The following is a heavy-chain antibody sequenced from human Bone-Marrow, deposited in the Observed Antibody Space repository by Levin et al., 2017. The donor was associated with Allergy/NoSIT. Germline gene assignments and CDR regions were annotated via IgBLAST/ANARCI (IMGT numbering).Heavy chain of an antibody. CDR2: LYYGGNT. Sequence: SSETLSLTCTVSGGSIRTSSFYWGWIRQPPGKGLEWIGSLYYGGNTYYNPSLKSRVTMSEDASKNLFSLKITSVTAEDKAVYYCARLSLYGSGTFPFDHWGQGTLVTVSS. D-gene: IGHD3-10*01. J-gene: IGHJ5*02. CDR3: ARLSLYGSGTFPFDH. V-gene: IGHV4-39*01. CDR1: GGSIRTSSFY.